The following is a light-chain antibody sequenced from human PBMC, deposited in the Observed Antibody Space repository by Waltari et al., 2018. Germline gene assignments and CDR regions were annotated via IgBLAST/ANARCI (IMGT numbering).Light chain of an antibody. CDR3: QAWDNSTVV. Sequence: SYELTQPPSVSVSPGQTASIACSGAKLGDKYACWYQQKPGQSPVMVIYQDNKRPSGSPERFSGSNSGNTATLTISGTQAMDEADYYCQAWDNSTVVFGGGTKVTVL. CDR1: KLGDKY. V-gene: IGLV3-1*01. CDR2: QDN. J-gene: IGLJ2*01.